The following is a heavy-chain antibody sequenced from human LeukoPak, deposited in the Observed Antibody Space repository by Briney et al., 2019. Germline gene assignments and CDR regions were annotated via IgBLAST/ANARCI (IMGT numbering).Heavy chain of an antibody. CDR1: GFTVSSSY. CDR3: ARAFVTAAGFFDT. J-gene: IGHJ4*02. CDR2: IYSGGDT. Sequence: GGSLRLSCAASGFTVSSSYMSWVRQTPGKGLEWVSVIYSGGDTHYAGSVKGRFTISRDNSVNTLYLQMNSLRTEDTAVYYCARAFVTAAGFFDTWGQGTLVTVSS. V-gene: IGHV3-66*02. D-gene: IGHD6-13*01.